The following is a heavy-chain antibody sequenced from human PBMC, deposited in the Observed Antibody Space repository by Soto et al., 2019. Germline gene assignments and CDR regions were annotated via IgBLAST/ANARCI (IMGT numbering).Heavy chain of an antibody. V-gene: IGHV1-69*06. CDR3: ARERAPNDAFDI. Sequence: SVKVSCKASGGTFSSYAISWVRQAPGQGLEWMGGIIPIFGTANYAQKFQGRVTITADKSTSTAYMELSSLRSEDTAVYYCARERAPNDAFDIWRQVTMVTVSS. CDR2: IIPIFGTA. J-gene: IGHJ3*02. CDR1: GGTFSSYA.